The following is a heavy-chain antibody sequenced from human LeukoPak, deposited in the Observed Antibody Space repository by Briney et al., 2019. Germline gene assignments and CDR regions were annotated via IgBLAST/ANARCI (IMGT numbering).Heavy chain of an antibody. V-gene: IGHV3-66*02. CDR1: GFTVSNNY. CDR3: ARWRVPGYFDY. Sequence: GGSLGLSCAASGFTVSNNYMSWVRQAPGKGLEWVSVIYTDGTTYYADSVKGRFTISRDNSKNTLYLQMNSLRAEDTAVYYCARWRVPGYFDYWGQGALVTVFS. J-gene: IGHJ4*02. D-gene: IGHD3-10*01. CDR2: IYTDGTT.